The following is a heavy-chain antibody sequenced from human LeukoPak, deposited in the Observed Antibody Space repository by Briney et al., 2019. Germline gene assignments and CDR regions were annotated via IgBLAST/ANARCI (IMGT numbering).Heavy chain of an antibody. CDR3: ARGGRSDVLRFLEWSLEYYFDY. V-gene: IGHV4-4*07. CDR1: GGSISSYY. CDR2: IYTSGST. Sequence: SETLSLTCTVSGGSISSYYWSWIRQPAGKGLEWIGRIYTSGSTNYNPSLKSRVTMSVDTSKNQFSLKLSSVTAADTAVYYCARGGRSDVLRFLEWSLEYYFDYWGQGTLVTVPS. D-gene: IGHD3-3*01. J-gene: IGHJ4*02.